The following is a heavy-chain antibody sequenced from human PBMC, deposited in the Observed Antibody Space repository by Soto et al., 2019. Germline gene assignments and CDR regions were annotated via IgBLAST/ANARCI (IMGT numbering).Heavy chain of an antibody. D-gene: IGHD3-22*01. V-gene: IGHV3-53*01. Sequence: VGSLSLSCSASGFTVSNNYMVWVRQAPGKGLEWVSVIYSGGSTYYADSVKGRFTISRDKSNNTLYLQMNTLRAEDTAIYYCARGLNYFDHHAFDIWGQGTMVTV. J-gene: IGHJ3*02. CDR1: GFTVSNNY. CDR2: IYSGGST. CDR3: ARGLNYFDHHAFDI.